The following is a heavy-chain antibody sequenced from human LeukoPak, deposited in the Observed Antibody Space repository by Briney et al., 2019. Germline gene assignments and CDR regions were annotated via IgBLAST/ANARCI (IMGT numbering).Heavy chain of an antibody. Sequence: GGSLRLSCAASGFTFSSYAMSWVRQAPGKGLEWVSAIRGSGGSTYYADSVKGRFTISRDNSKNTLYLQMNSLRAEDTAVYYCAKSDGGLWFGELFKFDYWGQGTLVTVSS. CDR1: GFTFSSYA. CDR2: IRGSGGST. D-gene: IGHD3-10*01. CDR3: AKSDGGLWFGELFKFDY. J-gene: IGHJ4*02. V-gene: IGHV3-23*01.